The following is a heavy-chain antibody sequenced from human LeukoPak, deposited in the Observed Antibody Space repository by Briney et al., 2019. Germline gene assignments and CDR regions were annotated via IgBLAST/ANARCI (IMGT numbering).Heavy chain of an antibody. D-gene: IGHD3-3*01. CDR1: GFTFSSYS. J-gene: IGHJ4*02. V-gene: IGHV3-21*01. CDR3: ARDRRDFWSGYC. CDR2: ISSSSSYI. Sequence: GGSLRLSCAASGFTFSSYSMNWVRQAPGKGLEWVSSISSSSSYIYYADSVKGRFTISRDNAKISLYLQMNSLRAEDTAVYYCARDRRDFWSGYCWGQGTLVTVSS.